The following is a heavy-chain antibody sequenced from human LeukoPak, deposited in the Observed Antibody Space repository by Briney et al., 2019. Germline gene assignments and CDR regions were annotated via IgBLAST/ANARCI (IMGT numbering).Heavy chain of an antibody. CDR2: FDPEDGET. Sequence: ASVKVSCKVSGYTLTELSMHWVRQAPGKGLEWMGGFDPEDGETIYAQKFQGRVTMTEDTSTDTAYMELSSPRSEDTAVYYCAADSFPYCSSTSCFPSHAFWGQGTLVTVSS. CDR1: GYTLTELS. D-gene: IGHD2-2*01. J-gene: IGHJ4*02. CDR3: AADSFPYCSSTSCFPSHAF. V-gene: IGHV1-24*01.